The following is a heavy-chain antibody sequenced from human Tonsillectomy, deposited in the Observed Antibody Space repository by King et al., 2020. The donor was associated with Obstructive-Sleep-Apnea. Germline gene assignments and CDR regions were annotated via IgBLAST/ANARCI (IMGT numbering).Heavy chain of an antibody. V-gene: IGHV1-8*01. CDR2: MNPNSGNT. J-gene: IGHJ4*02. CDR1: GYTFTSYD. D-gene: IGHD6-13*01. Sequence: VQLVQSGAEVKKPGASVKVSCKASGYTFTSYDINWVRQATGQGLEWMGWMNPNSGNTGYAQKFQGRVTMTRNTSISTAYLELSSLRSEDTAVYYGARGSRKKYSSSWYYFDYWGQGTLVTVSS. CDR3: ARGSRKKYSSSWYYFDY.